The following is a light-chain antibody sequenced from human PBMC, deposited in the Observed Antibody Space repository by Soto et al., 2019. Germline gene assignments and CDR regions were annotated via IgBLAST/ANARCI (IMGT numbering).Light chain of an antibody. CDR1: SSDVCAYTS. Sequence: QSARTQPRTLSGSAGRSVTISCTGTSSDVCAYTSLSWFQQHPGKAPKLIIYDVIKRPSGVPHHFSGSKSGNTASLTISGLQAEDEADYFCWSYAGSYTHVFGTGTKVTAL. CDR3: WSYAGSYTHV. V-gene: IGLV2-11*01. J-gene: IGLJ1*01. CDR2: DVI.